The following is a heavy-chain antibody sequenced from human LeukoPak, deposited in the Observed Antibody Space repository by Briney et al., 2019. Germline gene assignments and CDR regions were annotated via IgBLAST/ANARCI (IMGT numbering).Heavy chain of an antibody. CDR3: SRSGLVDFDY. CDR1: GFAFDDFA. D-gene: IGHD6-25*01. V-gene: IGHV3-49*04. J-gene: IGHJ4*02. CDR2: IRRRAYGGAA. Sequence: GGSLRLSCTTSGFAFDDFAMSWVRQPAGKGLEWVGFIRRRAYGGAAEYAASVKGRLIISRDDSKGIAYLQMNSLKTEDTAVYYCSRSGLVDFDYWGQGSRVIVSP.